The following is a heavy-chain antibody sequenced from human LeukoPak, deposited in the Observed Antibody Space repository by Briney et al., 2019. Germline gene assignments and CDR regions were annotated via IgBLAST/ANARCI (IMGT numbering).Heavy chain of an antibody. V-gene: IGHV1-8*01. Sequence: GASVEVSCKASGYTFNSYDINWVRQATGQGLEWMGWMNSNSGNTGYAQKFQGKVTMTRNTSISTAYMELSSLRSEDTAVYYCARGGGFQHSSSPPLYWGQGTLVTVSS. CDR2: MNSNSGNT. CDR3: ARGGGFQHSSSPPLY. CDR1: GYTFNSYD. J-gene: IGHJ4*02. D-gene: IGHD6-13*01.